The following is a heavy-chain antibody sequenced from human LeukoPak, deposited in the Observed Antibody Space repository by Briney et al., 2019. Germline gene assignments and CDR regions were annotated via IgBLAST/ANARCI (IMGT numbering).Heavy chain of an antibody. CDR1: GFTFSDYA. D-gene: IGHD1-26*01. J-gene: IGHJ4*02. V-gene: IGHV3-23*01. CDR2: ISGSGGNT. Sequence: GGSLRLSCAASGFTFSDYAMNWVRQAPGKGLEWVSTISGSGGNTYYAGSVKGRFTISRDNSKNTLYLQMNSLRAEDTAVYYCARDPLTALTSGSYAPYYFDYWGQGTLVTVSS. CDR3: ARDPLTALTSGSYAPYYFDY.